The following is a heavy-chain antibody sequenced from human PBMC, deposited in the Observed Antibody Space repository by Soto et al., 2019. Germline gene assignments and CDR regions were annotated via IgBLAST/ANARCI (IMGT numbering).Heavy chain of an antibody. Sequence: GGSLRLSCAASGFTFSSYGMHWVRQAPGKGLEWVAVISYDGSNKYYADSVKGRFTISRDNSKNTLYLQMNSLRAEDTAVYYCAKDRRSGYSSRGYYYYYGMDVWGQGTTVTVSS. V-gene: IGHV3-30*18. CDR1: GFTFSSYG. CDR2: ISYDGSNK. J-gene: IGHJ6*02. D-gene: IGHD5-18*01. CDR3: AKDRRSGYSSRGYYYYYGMDV.